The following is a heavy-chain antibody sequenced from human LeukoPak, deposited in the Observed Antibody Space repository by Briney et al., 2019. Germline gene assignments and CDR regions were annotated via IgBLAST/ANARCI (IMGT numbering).Heavy chain of an antibody. Sequence: EGSLRLSCAASGFTFSSYGMHWVRQAPGKGLEWVAFIRYDGSNKYYADSVKGRFTISRDNSKNTLYLQMNSLRAEDTAVYYCANLVFHYDSSGYRIDYWGQGTLVTVSS. D-gene: IGHD3-22*01. CDR2: IRYDGSNK. J-gene: IGHJ4*02. V-gene: IGHV3-30*02. CDR3: ANLVFHYDSSGYRIDY. CDR1: GFTFSSYG.